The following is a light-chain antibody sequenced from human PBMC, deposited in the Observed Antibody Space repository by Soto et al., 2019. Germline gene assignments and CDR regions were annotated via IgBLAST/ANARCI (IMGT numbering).Light chain of an antibody. Sequence: QSVLTQPPSASGTPGQRVTISCSGSSSNIGSDTVNWYQQLPGTAPKLLIYSNNQRPSGVPDRFSGSKSGTSASLPFSGFNSGDEADYYCAEWNDTLIVYFLGMGPRVTAL. J-gene: IGLJ1*01. CDR3: AEWNDTLIVYF. V-gene: IGLV1-44*01. CDR1: SSNIGSDT. CDR2: SNN.